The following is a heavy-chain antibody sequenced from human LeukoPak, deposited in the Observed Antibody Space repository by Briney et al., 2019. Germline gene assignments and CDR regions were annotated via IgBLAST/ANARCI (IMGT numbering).Heavy chain of an antibody. CDR1: GFTFSTYV. J-gene: IGHJ4*02. CDR3: ARDSDLTYNGTLTGYLGTFDY. CDR2: ISHDGSNK. D-gene: IGHD3-9*01. V-gene: IGHV3-30*04. Sequence: RSGGSLRLSCAASGFTFSTYVMHWVRQAPGKGLECVALISHDGSNKYYADSVKGRFTISRDNSKNTLYLQMNSLRAEDTAVYYCARDSDLTYNGTLTGYLGTFDYWGQGTLVTVSS.